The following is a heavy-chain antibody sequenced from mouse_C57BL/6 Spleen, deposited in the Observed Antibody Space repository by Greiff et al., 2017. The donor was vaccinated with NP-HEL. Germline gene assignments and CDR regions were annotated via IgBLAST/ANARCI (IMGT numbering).Heavy chain of an antibody. V-gene: IGHV8-8*01. CDR1: GFSLSTFGMG. J-gene: IGHJ4*01. CDR3: ARSFDYDRVYYYAMDY. CDR2: IWWDDDK. Sequence: QVTLKESGPGILQPSQTLSLTCSFSGFSLSTFGMGVGWIRQPSGKGLEWLAHIWWDDDKYYNPALKSRLTISKDTSKNQVFLKIANVDTADTATYYCARSFDYDRVYYYAMDYWGQGTTVTVSS. D-gene: IGHD2-4*01.